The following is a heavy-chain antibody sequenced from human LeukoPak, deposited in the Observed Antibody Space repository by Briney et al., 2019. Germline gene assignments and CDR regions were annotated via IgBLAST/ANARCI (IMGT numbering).Heavy chain of an antibody. D-gene: IGHD2-21*01. CDR2: ISGSGGST. CDR1: GFTFSSYA. J-gene: IGHJ4*02. Sequence: PGGSLRLSCAASGFTFSSYAMSWVRQAPGKGLEWVSAISGSGGSTYYADSVKGRSTISRDNSKNTLYLQMNSLRAEDTAVYYCAKVEAIRGLRIDYWGQGTLVTVSS. V-gene: IGHV3-23*01. CDR3: AKVEAIRGLRIDY.